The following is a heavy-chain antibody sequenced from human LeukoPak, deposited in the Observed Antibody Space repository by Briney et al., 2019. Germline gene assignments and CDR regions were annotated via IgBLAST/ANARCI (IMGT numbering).Heavy chain of an antibody. Sequence: SETLSLTCNASRGSINRYNWSWIRQPPGKGLEWIGCLYYSGSTNYNPSLKSRVIISVDTSKNQCSLKLSSVTAADTAVYYCARRSESHYYGSGSYYKGGFDPWGQGTLVTVSS. V-gene: IGHV4-59*12. CDR1: RGSINRYN. D-gene: IGHD3-10*01. CDR2: LYYSGST. J-gene: IGHJ5*02. CDR3: ARRSESHYYGSGSYYKGGFDP.